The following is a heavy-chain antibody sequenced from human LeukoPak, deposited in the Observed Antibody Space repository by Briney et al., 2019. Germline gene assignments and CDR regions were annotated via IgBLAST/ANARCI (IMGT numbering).Heavy chain of an antibody. J-gene: IGHJ4*02. CDR2: IKPDGSEK. Sequence: PGGSLRLSCAGSGFXFSRFWIGWVRKAPGKGLEWVANIKPDGSEKNYGDSVRGRFTISRDNARNSLSLQMNSLRAEDTAVYYCARENYFDYWGQGTLVTVSS. CDR1: GFXFSRFW. CDR3: ARENYFDY. V-gene: IGHV3-7*04.